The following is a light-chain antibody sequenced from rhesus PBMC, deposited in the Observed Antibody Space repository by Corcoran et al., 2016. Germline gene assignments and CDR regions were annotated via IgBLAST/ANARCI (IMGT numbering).Light chain of an antibody. J-gene: IGKJ4*01. CDR2: AAS. V-gene: IGKV1-28*03. CDR1: QGISRS. CDR3: LQHNSYPLT. Sequence: DIQMTQSPSSLSASVGDTVTITCRASQGISRSLNWFQQKPGKAPKLQLYAASSLESGVPSRSSGSGSGTDFTLTISSLQTEDFAAYYCLQHNSYPLTFGGGTKVEIK.